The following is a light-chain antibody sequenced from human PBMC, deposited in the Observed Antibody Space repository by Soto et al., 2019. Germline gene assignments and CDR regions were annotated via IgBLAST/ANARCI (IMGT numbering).Light chain of an antibody. V-gene: IGKV3-15*01. CDR2: GAS. J-gene: IGKJ4*01. CDR3: QQYRHWPLT. CDR1: QNSDTY. Sequence: EIVMTQSPATLSVSPGERATLSCRASQNSDTYFAWYQQTPGQAPRLLIYGASTRATGIPARFSGSGSGTEFTLTISSLQSEDFAVYYCQQYRHWPLTFGGGTKVEIK.